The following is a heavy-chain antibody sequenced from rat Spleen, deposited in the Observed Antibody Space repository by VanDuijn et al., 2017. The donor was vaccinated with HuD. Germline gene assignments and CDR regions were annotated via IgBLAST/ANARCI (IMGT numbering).Heavy chain of an antibody. D-gene: IGHD4-4*01. CDR2: ISASGGST. J-gene: IGHJ2*01. Sequence: EVQLVESGGGLVQPGRSLKLSCAASGFTFGDYNMAWVRQAPTKGLEWVATISASGGSTYFRDSVKGRFTISRDVTKTTLYLQMSSLRSEDTATYYCTRGRVYFGYTGFEYWGQGVMVTVSS. CDR3: TRGRVYFGYTGFEY. V-gene: IGHV5-27*01. CDR1: GFTFGDYN.